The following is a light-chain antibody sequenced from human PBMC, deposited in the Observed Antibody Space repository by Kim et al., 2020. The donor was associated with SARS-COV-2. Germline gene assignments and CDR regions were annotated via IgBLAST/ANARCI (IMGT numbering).Light chain of an antibody. CDR2: GGF. Sequence: PGDRDTLSVRAGQGVSSNYFGWDQNKPGQAPRLRIDGGFNRATGIPDSFSGSGSGTDFTLTLSRLEPEDFAVYYCQQYGSSPITFGQGTRLEIK. V-gene: IGKV3-20*01. CDR1: QGVSSNY. J-gene: IGKJ5*01. CDR3: QQYGSSPIT.